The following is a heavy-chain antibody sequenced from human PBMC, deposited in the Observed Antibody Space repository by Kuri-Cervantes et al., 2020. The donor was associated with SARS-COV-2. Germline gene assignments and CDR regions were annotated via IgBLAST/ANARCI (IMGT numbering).Heavy chain of an antibody. CDR1: GGSISSSSYY. J-gene: IGHJ6*03. Sequence: SETLSLTCTVSGGSISSSSYYWGWIRQPPGKGLEWIGSIYYSGSTYYNPSLKSRVTISVDTSKNQFSLKLSSVTAADPAVYYCARGRRVVPAAMHYYYYMDVWGKGTTVTVSS. CDR3: ARGRRVVPAAMHYYYYMDV. CDR2: IYYSGST. V-gene: IGHV4-39*07. D-gene: IGHD2-2*01.